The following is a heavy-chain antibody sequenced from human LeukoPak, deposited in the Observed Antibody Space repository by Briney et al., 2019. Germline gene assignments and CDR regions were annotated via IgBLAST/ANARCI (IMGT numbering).Heavy chain of an antibody. CDR3: AKDPNGDYVGAFDM. CDR1: GLAFSNYA. D-gene: IGHD4-17*01. J-gene: IGHJ3*02. V-gene: IGHV3-23*01. Sequence: GGSLRLSCAASGLAFSNYAVTWVRQAPGKGLEYVSSITGGGDVKYYAESVKGRFTISRDNSKNMLYLQMNSLRAEDTAIYYCAKDPNGDYVGAFDMWGQGTTVTVSP. CDR2: ITGGGDVK.